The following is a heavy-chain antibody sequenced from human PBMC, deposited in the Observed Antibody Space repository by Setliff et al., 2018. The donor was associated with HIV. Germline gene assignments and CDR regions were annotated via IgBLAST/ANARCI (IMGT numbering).Heavy chain of an antibody. CDR3: ARGLTAANCRNYYYMDV. CDR2: MSPNSDNR. CDR1: GYTFTTHD. Sequence: ASVKVSCKASGYTFTTHDNTHDINWVRQAPGQGLEWMGWMSPNSDNRGYAQKFQGRVTMTRDTSISTAYMELSSLRSEGTAVYYCARGLTAANCRNYYYMDVWGKGTTVTVSS. V-gene: IGHV1-8*01. J-gene: IGHJ6*03. D-gene: IGHD2-21*01.